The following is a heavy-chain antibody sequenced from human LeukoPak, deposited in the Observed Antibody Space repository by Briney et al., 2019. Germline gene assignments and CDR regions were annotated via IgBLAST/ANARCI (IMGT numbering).Heavy chain of an antibody. CDR3: ARAKIVGAILNYFDC. J-gene: IGHJ4*02. Sequence: ASVKVSCKASGYTFTGYYMHWVRQAPGQGLEWMGWINPNSGGTNYAQKFQGRVTMTRDTSISTAYMELSRLRSDDTAVYYCARAKIVGAILNYFDCWGQGTLVTVSS. CDR2: INPNSGGT. D-gene: IGHD1-26*01. CDR1: GYTFTGYY. V-gene: IGHV1-2*02.